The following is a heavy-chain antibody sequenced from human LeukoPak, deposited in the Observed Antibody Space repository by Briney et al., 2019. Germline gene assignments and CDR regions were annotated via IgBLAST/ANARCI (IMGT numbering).Heavy chain of an antibody. Sequence: GGSLRLSCAASGFMFNTYWMTWVRQAPGRGLEWVANINQDGSQKYSVDSVKGRFTISRDNAKSSLYLQMNSLRAEDTAVYYCVRGSSGTAVRGISWAWFDPWGQGTLVTVSS. D-gene: IGHD3-10*01. J-gene: IGHJ5*02. CDR1: GFMFNTYW. CDR3: VRGSSGTAVRGISWAWFDP. CDR2: INQDGSQK. V-gene: IGHV3-7*05.